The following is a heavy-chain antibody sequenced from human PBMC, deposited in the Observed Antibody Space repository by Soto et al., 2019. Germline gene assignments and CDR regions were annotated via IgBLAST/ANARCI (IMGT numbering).Heavy chain of an antibody. J-gene: IGHJ3*02. CDR3: AKWGYPAMQAFDI. V-gene: IGHV4-59*02. D-gene: IGHD3-16*02. CDR1: GASVRDFS. Sequence: PSETLSLTCTVSGASVRDFSWNWMRQPPGRGLEWIGFIHHTGSNTYSPSLRSRVTMSVDTSRNQFSLMMTSVTAADTAVYYCAKWGYPAMQAFDIWGQGTMVTVS. CDR2: IHHTGSN.